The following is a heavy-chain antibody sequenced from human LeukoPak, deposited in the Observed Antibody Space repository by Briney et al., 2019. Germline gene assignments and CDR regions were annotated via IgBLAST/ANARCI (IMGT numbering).Heavy chain of an antibody. CDR1: GFSFDDYA. CDR2: ISWNSGSI. Sequence: GGSLRLSCAASGFSFDDYAMHWVRQAPGKGLEWVSGISWNSGSIDYADSVKGRFTISRDNAKNSLYLQMNSLRAEDTAVYYCARVSYDSTSVNPWFDPWGQGTLVTVSS. D-gene: IGHD3-22*01. V-gene: IGHV3-9*01. J-gene: IGHJ5*02. CDR3: ARVSYDSTSVNPWFDP.